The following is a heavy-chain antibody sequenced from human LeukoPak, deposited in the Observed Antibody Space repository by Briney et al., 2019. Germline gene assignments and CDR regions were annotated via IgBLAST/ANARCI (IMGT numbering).Heavy chain of an antibody. Sequence: SETLSLTCTVSGGSISSSSYYWGWIRQPPGKGLEWIGRIYYSGSTYYNPSLKSRVTISVDTYKNQFSLKLSSVTAADTAVYYCARGDYDYVWGSYRRSWFDPWGQGTLVTVSS. D-gene: IGHD3-16*02. CDR1: GGSISSSSYY. CDR2: IYYSGST. J-gene: IGHJ5*02. V-gene: IGHV4-39*07. CDR3: ARGDYDYVWGSYRRSWFDP.